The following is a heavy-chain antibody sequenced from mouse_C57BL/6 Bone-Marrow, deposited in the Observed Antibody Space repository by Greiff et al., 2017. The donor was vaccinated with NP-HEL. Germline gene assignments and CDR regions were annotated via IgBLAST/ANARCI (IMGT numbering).Heavy chain of an antibody. D-gene: IGHD4-1*01. CDR2: INPYNGGT. CDR3: APAPEGPGGFDY. Sequence: EVQLQQSGPVLVKPGASVKMSCKASGYTFTDYYMNWVKQSHGKSLEWIGVINPYNGGTSYNQQFKGKATLTVDKSSSTAYMELNSLTSEDSAVYYCAPAPEGPGGFDYWGQGTTLTVSS. V-gene: IGHV1-19*01. CDR1: GYTFTDYY. J-gene: IGHJ2*01.